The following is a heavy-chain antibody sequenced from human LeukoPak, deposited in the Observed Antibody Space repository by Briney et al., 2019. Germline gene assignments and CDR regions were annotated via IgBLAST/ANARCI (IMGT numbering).Heavy chain of an antibody. CDR2: IYPGDSDT. CDR3: ARRRIAVAGSDAFDI. V-gene: IGHV5-51*01. Sequence: GESLKISCKGSGYSFTSYWIGWVRQIPGKGLEWMGIIYPGDSDTRNSPSFQGQVTISADKSISTAYLQWSSLKASDTAMYYCARRRIAVAGSDAFDIWGQGTMVTVSS. J-gene: IGHJ3*02. D-gene: IGHD6-19*01. CDR1: GYSFTSYW.